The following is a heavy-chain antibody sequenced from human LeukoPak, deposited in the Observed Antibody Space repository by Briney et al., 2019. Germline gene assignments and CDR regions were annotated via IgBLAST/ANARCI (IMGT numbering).Heavy chain of an antibody. D-gene: IGHD3-3*01. CDR2: IYYSGST. V-gene: IGHV4-59*01. J-gene: IGHJ3*02. CDR3: ARGFGGTDYDFWSGYLDPHAFDI. Sequence: SETLSLTCTVSGGSISSYYWSWIRQPPGKGLEWIGYIYYSGSTNYNPSLKSRVTISVDTSKNQFSLKLSSVTAADTAVYYCARGFGGTDYDFWSGYLDPHAFDIWGQGTMVTVSS. CDR1: GGSISSYY.